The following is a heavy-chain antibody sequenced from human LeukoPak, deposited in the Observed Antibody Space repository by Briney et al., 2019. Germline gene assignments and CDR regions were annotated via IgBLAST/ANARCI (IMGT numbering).Heavy chain of an antibody. CDR1: GGSISSYY. CDR2: IYTSGST. CDR3: ARGWYYYGSSGYSNWFDP. J-gene: IGHJ5*02. V-gene: IGHV4-4*07. Sequence: PETLSLTCTVSGGSISSYYWSWIRQPAGKGLEWIGRIYTSGSTNYNPSLKSRVTMSVDTSKNQFSLKLSSVTAADTAVYYCARGWYYYGSSGYSNWFDPWGQGTLVTVSS. D-gene: IGHD3-22*01.